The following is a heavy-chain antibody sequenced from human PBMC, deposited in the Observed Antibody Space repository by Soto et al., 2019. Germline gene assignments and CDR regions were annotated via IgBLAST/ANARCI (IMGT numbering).Heavy chain of an antibody. CDR2: IIPIFGTA. J-gene: IGHJ4*02. Sequence: GASVKVSCKASGGTFSSYAISWVRQAPGQGLEWMGGIIPIFGTANYAQKFQGRVTITADKSTSTAYMELSSLRSEDTAVYYCARDNKYYDFWSGYFLDYWGQGTLITV. CDR3: ARDNKYYDFWSGYFLDY. V-gene: IGHV1-69*06. CDR1: GGTFSSYA. D-gene: IGHD3-3*01.